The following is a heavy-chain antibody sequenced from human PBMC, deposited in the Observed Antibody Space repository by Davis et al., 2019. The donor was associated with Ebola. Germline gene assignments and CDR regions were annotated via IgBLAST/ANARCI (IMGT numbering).Heavy chain of an antibody. CDR2: ISGSGGST. CDR3: AKDRDSWVVVVITGSKFGGYDY. J-gene: IGHJ4*02. CDR1: GFTFSSYA. V-gene: IGHV3-23*01. D-gene: IGHD3-22*01. Sequence: GGSLRLSCAASGFTFSSYAMSWVRQAPGKGLEWVSAISGSGGSTYYADSVKGRFTISRDNSKNTLYLQMNSLRAEDTAVYYCAKDRDSWVVVVITGSKFGGYDYWGQGTLVTVSS.